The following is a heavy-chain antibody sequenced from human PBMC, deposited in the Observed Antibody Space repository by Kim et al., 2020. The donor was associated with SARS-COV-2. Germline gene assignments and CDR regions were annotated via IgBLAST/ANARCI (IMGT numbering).Heavy chain of an antibody. CDR1: GFTVSSNY. Sequence: GGSLRLSCAASGFTVSSNYMSWVRQAPGKGLEWVSVIYSGGSTYYADSVKGRFTISRDNSKNTLYLQMNSLRAEDTAVYYCAREGGDSSGYHFDYWGQGTLVTVSS. D-gene: IGHD3-22*01. CDR3: AREGGDSSGYHFDY. J-gene: IGHJ4*02. V-gene: IGHV3-53*01. CDR2: IYSGGST.